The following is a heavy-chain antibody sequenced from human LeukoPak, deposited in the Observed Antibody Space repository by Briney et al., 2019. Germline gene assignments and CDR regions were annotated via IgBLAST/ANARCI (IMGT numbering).Heavy chain of an antibody. CDR2: IYYSGST. D-gene: IGHD6-19*01. Sequence: SETLSLTCDVSGAFITSSAHSWGWIRQPPVKGLEWIGTIYYSGSTNYNPSLKSRVTISVDTSENQFSLKLSSVTAADTAVYYRARISVAATGIFDYWGQVTLVTVSS. CDR1: GAFITSSAHS. CDR3: ARISVAATGIFDY. J-gene: IGHJ4*02. V-gene: IGHV4-39*07.